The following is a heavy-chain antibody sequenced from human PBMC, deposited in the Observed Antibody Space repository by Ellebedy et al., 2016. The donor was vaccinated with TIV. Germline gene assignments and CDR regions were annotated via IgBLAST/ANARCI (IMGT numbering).Heavy chain of an antibody. J-gene: IGHJ6*03. V-gene: IGHV1-18*01. Sequence: AASVKVSCKASGYSFTDFGVSWVRQVPGQGLEWMGWLSTYSGNTTYADNLQGRVTMTTDTSTSTAYMDLRGLGSDDTAIYYSAGVLVPGGSYFYYMDVWGEGTTVTVSS. D-gene: IGHD2-15*01. CDR1: GYSFTDFG. CDR2: LSTYSGNT. CDR3: AGVLVPGGSYFYYMDV.